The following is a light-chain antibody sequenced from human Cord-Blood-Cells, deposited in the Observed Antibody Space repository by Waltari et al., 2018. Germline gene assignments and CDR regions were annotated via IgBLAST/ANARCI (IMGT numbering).Light chain of an antibody. Sequence: QSALTQPASVSGSPGQSITISWNGTSSDVGSYNLVSWYQQHPGKAPKPMIYEGSKRPSGVSNRFSGSKSGNTASLTISGLQAEDEADYYCCSYAGSSTWVFGGGTKLTVL. J-gene: IGLJ3*02. CDR3: CSYAGSSTWV. CDR2: EGS. CDR1: SSDVGSYNL. V-gene: IGLV2-23*01.